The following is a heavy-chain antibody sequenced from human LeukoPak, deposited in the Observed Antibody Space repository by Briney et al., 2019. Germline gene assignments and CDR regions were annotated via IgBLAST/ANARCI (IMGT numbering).Heavy chain of an antibody. V-gene: IGHV3-73*01. Sequence: GGSLRLSCAASGFTFSGSAMHWVRQASGKGLEWVGRIRSKANNYATAYAASVEGRFTISRDDSKNTAYLQMNSLKTEDTAVYYCTGTPFDSSGYLQTWGQGTLVTVSS. J-gene: IGHJ5*02. CDR1: GFTFSGSA. D-gene: IGHD3-22*01. CDR2: IRSKANNYAT. CDR3: TGTPFDSSGYLQT.